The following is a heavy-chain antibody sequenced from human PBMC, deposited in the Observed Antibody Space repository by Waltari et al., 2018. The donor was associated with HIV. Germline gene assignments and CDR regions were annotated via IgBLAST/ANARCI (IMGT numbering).Heavy chain of an antibody. CDR3: ARAVTGDFGSSRFDP. CDR1: GGSISSYNW. D-gene: IGHD4-17*01. J-gene: IGHJ5*02. V-gene: IGHV4-4*02. Sequence: QVQLQESGPGVVRPSETLSLTCGVSGGSISSYNWWSWVRQPLVRGLEWIGEMYNSGSTNYNSSLKSRVTISVDKSKNQFSLELRSVTAADTAVYYCARAVTGDFGSSRFDPWGQGTLVTVSS. CDR2: MYNSGST.